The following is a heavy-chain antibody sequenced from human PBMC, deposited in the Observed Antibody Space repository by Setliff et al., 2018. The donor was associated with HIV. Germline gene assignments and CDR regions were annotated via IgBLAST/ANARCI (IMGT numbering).Heavy chain of an antibody. V-gene: IGHV1-8*03. J-gene: IGHJ6*02. CDR2: MNPNSGNT. CDR3: AATVESVGPYYGMDV. Sequence: ASVKVSCKASGYTFTSYDINWVRQATGQGLEWMGWMNPNSGNTGYAQKFQGRVTITRNTSISTAYMELSSLRSEDTAVYYCAATVESVGPYYGMDVWGQGTTVTVSS. CDR1: GYTFTSYD. D-gene: IGHD1-26*01.